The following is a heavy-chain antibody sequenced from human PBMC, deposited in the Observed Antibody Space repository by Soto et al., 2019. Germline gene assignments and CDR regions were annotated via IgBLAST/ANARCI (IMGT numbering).Heavy chain of an antibody. CDR3: AKGDSTTHGDSFDI. D-gene: IGHD6-13*01. CDR1: GGPISFYN. J-gene: IGHJ3*02. CDR2: IYHSGRT. V-gene: IGHV4-59*01. Sequence: PSETLSLTCSVSGGPISFYNWNWIRQSPGKGLEWIGYIYHSGRTNYNPSLKSRVTISVDTSKNQFSLQLSSVTAADTAVYYCAKGDSTTHGDSFDIWGQGTMVTVSS.